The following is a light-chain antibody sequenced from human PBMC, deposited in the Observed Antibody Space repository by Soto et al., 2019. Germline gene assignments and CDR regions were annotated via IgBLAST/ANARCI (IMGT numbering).Light chain of an antibody. CDR3: RQYGSSPYT. CDR1: QSVSSSY. V-gene: IGKV3-20*01. J-gene: IGKJ2*01. CDR2: GAS. Sequence: EIVLTQSPGTLSLSPGERATLSCRASQSVSSSYLAWYQKKPGQAPRPLIYGASSRATGMPDRFSGSGSGTDFPFTISRRVPEDFAVYYCRQYGSSPYTFGQGAKLEIK.